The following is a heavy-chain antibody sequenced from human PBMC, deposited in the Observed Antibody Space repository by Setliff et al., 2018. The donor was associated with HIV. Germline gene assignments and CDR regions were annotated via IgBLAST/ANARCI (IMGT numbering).Heavy chain of an antibody. V-gene: IGHV4-4*07. D-gene: IGHD3-3*01. CDR2: IYTSGST. CDR3: ARGYYDLWSGPFKYYYYYMDV. CDR1: GGSISSYY. J-gene: IGHJ6*03. Sequence: SETLSLTCTVSGGSISSYYWTWIRQPAGKGLEWIGRIYTSGSTNHNPSLKVRVTISVDTSKIQFSLRLSSVTAAYTAVYYCARGYYDLWSGPFKYYYYYMDVWGKGTTVTVSS.